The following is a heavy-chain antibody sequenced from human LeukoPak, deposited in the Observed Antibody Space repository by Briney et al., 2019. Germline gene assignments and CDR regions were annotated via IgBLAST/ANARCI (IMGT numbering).Heavy chain of an antibody. D-gene: IGHD3-3*01. CDR2: ISANGGET. V-gene: IGHV3-23*01. CDR1: GFTFITSG. CDR3: AKRYYDFPLDY. J-gene: IGHJ4*02. Sequence: GGSLRLSCAASGFTFITSGMNWVRQAPGKGLEWVSSISANGGETHYADSVKGRFTISRDNSKNTLYLQINNPRVEDTAVYYCAKRYYDFPLDYWGQGTPVTVSS.